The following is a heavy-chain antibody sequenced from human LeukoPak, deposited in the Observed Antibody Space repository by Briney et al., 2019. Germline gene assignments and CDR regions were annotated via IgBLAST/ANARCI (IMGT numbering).Heavy chain of an antibody. CDR1: CASISSGGYY. V-gene: IGHV4-31*03. CDR3: TRDIMSFDGGGHRGYDAFDI. D-gene: IGHD3/OR15-3a*01. J-gene: IGHJ3*02. CDR2: IYYTGTS. Sequence: PSQILSLTCTVSCASISSGGYYCSWIRHRPGKGLECLAHIYYTGTSYYNPSLKSRLTISVDTSDNQFSLPSTSVTAADTGFDFWTRDIMSFDGGGHRGYDAFDIWGQGTLVTVSS.